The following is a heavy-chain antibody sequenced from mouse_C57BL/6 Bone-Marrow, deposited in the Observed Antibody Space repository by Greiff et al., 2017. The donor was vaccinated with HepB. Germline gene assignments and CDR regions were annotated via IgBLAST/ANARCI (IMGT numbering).Heavy chain of an antibody. D-gene: IGHD2-5*01. J-gene: IGHJ1*03. Sequence: QVQLQQSGAELVRPGASVTLSCKASGYTFTDYEMHWVKQTPVHGLEWIGAIDPETGGTAYNQKFKGKAILTAEKSSSTAYMELRSLTSEDSAVYYCAYYSNYVGYFDVWGTGTTVTVSS. CDR1: GYTFTDYE. V-gene: IGHV1-15*01. CDR2: IDPETGGT. CDR3: AYYSNYVGYFDV.